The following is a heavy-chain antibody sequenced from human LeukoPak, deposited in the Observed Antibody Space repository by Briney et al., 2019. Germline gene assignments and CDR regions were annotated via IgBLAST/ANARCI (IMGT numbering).Heavy chain of an antibody. V-gene: IGHV3-21*01. Sequence: GGSLRLSCAASGFTFSSYSMNWVRQAPGKGLEWVSSISSSSSYIYYADSVKGRFTISRDNAKNSLYLQMNSLRAEDTAVYYCVRGQDGIDNSSDPWGPGTLVTVAS. D-gene: IGHD1-14*01. CDR2: ISSSSSYI. J-gene: IGHJ5*02. CDR3: VRGQDGIDNSSDP. CDR1: GFTFSSYS.